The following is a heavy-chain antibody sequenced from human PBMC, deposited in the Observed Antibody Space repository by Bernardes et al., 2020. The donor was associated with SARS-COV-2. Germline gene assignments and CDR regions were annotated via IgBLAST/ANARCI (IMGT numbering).Heavy chain of an antibody. J-gene: IGHJ4*02. Sequence: SETLSLTCTVSGGSISSPNHFWNWIRQPAGKGLEWIGRIYSGRTVKYNPSLKNRVTISGDTSKNQFSLILNSVTAADAAIYYCARARLGTGTYFDYWGQGVLVAVSS. CDR1: GGSISSPNHF. CDR2: IYSGRTV. CDR3: ARARLGTGTYFDY. V-gene: IGHV4-61*02. D-gene: IGHD1-1*01.